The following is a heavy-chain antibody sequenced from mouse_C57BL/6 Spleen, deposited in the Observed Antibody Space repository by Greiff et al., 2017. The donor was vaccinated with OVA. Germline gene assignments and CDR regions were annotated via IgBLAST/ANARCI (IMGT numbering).Heavy chain of an antibody. J-gene: IGHJ2*01. CDR2: LNPSSGYT. CDR3: ASRYWEAYFAY. V-gene: IGHV1-7*01. D-gene: IGHD2-14*01. Sequence: VKLQQSGAELAKPGASVKLSCKASGYTFTSYWMHWVKQRPGQGLEWIGYLNPSSGYTKYNQKFKDKAPLTADKSSSTAYMQLSSLTSSFSAVYYCASRYWEAYFAYWGQGTTLTVSS. CDR1: GYTFTSYW.